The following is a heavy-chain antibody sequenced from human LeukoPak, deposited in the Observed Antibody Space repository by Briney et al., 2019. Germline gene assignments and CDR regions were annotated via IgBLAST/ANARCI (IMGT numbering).Heavy chain of an antibody. D-gene: IGHD1-14*01. CDR1: GSTFSSYS. CDR2: ISSGSRTI. Sequence: GGSLRLSCAASGSTFSSYSMDWVHQAPGRGLEWVSYISSGSRTIYYADSVQGRFTVSRDNVKNLLFLQMNSLRVGDTAVYYCVRESITGHRDFDYWGQGILVTVSS. V-gene: IGHV3-48*01. CDR3: VRESITGHRDFDY. J-gene: IGHJ4*02.